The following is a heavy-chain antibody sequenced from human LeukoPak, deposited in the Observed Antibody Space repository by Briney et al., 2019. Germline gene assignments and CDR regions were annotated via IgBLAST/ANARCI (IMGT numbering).Heavy chain of an antibody. CDR3: ARGRSNYYGMDV. CDR1: GGSISSYY. CDR2: IYYNGNT. J-gene: IGHJ6*02. Sequence: SETLSLTCTVSGGSISSYYWNWIRRPPGKGLEWIGYIYYNGNTNYSPSLKSRVTMSVDTSKNLFSLKVSSVTAADTAVYYCARGRSNYYGMDVWGQGTTVTVSS. D-gene: IGHD1-26*01. V-gene: IGHV4-59*01.